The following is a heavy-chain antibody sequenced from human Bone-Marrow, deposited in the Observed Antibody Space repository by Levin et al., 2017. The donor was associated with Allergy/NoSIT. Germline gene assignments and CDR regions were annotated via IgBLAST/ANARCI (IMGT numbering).Heavy chain of an antibody. CDR1: GFTFNAYG. V-gene: IGHV3-30*03. J-gene: IGHJ6*02. CDR2: ISYDGKNK. D-gene: IGHD3-10*01. CDR3: ARDRRYYGSDDFYGMDV. Sequence: GESLKISCEASGFTFNAYGMHWARQGPGKGLEWVGVISYDGKNKFYAESVKGRFTLARDNSKNTFYLQMNSLTTEDTAVYYCARDRRYYGSDDFYGMDVWGQGTTVTVSS.